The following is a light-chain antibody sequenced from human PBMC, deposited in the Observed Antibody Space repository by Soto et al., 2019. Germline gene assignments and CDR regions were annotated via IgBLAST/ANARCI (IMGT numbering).Light chain of an antibody. CDR1: SGHSNYA. CDR3: QTWDIGIHV. Sequence: QSVLTQSPSASASLGASVKLTCTLSSGHSNYAVAWLQQQPEKGPRYLMKINSDGRHSKGDGIPDRFSGSSSGADRYLTISSLQSEDEADYYGQTWDIGIHVFGTGTQLTVL. J-gene: IGLJ6*01. CDR2: INSDGRH. V-gene: IGLV4-69*01.